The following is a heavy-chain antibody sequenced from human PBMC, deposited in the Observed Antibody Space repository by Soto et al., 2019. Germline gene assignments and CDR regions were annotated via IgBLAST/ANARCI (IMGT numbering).Heavy chain of an antibody. CDR1: GGSVSSGSYY. D-gene: IGHD4-4*01. CDR2: IYYSGRT. J-gene: IGHJ4*02. V-gene: IGHV4-61*01. CDR3: ARSGGDYSNYPSDY. Sequence: SETLSLTCTVSGGSVSSGSYYWTWIRQPPGKGLEWIGDIYYSGRTTNNPSLKSRVTISIDTSKNQFSLKVSSVTAADTAVYYCARSGGDYSNYPSDYWGQGTLVTVSS.